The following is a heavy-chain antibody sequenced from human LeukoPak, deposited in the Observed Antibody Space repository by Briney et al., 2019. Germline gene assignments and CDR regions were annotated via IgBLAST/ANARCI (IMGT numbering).Heavy chain of an antibody. V-gene: IGHV3-66*01. D-gene: IGHD5-18*01. CDR1: GFTVSSVY. CDR2: LYSGGST. J-gene: IGHJ4*02. Sequence: GGALRLSCAASGFTVSSVYMSWVRQAPGKGLEWVSVLYSGGSTYYADSVKGRFTISRVNSKNTLYLQMNSLRAEDTAVYYCARGYSYSWGYWGQGALVTVSS. CDR3: ARGYSYSWGY.